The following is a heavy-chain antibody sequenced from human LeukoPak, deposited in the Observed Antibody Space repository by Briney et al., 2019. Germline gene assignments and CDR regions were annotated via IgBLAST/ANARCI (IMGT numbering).Heavy chain of an antibody. Sequence: ASVKVSCKASGYTFTGYYMHWVRQAPGQGLEWMGWINPNSGGTNYAQKFQGRVTMTRDTSISTAYMELSRLRSDDTAVYYCAKDRLVVVPAAIHPSYYMDVWGKGTTVTVSS. CDR1: GYTFTGYY. V-gene: IGHV1-2*02. D-gene: IGHD2-2*02. CDR3: AKDRLVVVPAAIHPSYYMDV. J-gene: IGHJ6*03. CDR2: INPNSGGT.